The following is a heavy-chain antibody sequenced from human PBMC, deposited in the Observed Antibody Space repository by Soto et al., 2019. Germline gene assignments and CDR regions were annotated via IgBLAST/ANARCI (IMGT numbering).Heavy chain of an antibody. CDR2: ISGSGGST. J-gene: IGHJ4*02. CDR1: GFTFSSYA. V-gene: IGHV3-23*01. CDR3: AKVGLGYTAMVPNYFDY. Sequence: GGSLRLSCAASGFTFSSYAMSWVRQAPGKGLEWVSAISGSGGSTYYADSVKGRFTISRDNSKNTLYLQMNSLRAEDTAVYYCAKVGLGYTAMVPNYFDYWGQGTLVTVSS. D-gene: IGHD5-18*01.